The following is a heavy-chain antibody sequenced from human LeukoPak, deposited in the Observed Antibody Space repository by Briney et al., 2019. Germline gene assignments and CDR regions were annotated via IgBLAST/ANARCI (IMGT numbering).Heavy chain of an antibody. CDR1: GFTFGTYF. CDR2: ISGNSKYI. D-gene: IGHD2-2*01. V-gene: IGHV3-21*01. CDR3: ARAPDNWLDP. J-gene: IGHJ5*02. Sequence: GGSLRLSCTGSGFTFGTYFINWVRPAPGKGLEWVSSISGNSKYIYCADSVKGRFTISRDNAKDSVYLQMNSLRVDDTAVYYCARAPDNWLDPWGQGTLVSVSS.